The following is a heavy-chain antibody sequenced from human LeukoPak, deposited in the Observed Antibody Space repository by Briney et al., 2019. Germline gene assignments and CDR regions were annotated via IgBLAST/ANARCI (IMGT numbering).Heavy chain of an antibody. Sequence: ASVKVSCKASGYTFTSYGISWVRQAPGQGLEWMGWISAYNGNTNYAQKFQGRVTITADESTSTAYMELSSLRSEDTAVYYCASWRYYDILTGYYPFDYWGQGTLVTVSS. CDR1: GYTFTSYG. D-gene: IGHD3-9*01. CDR3: ASWRYYDILTGYYPFDY. CDR2: ISAYNGNT. V-gene: IGHV1-18*01. J-gene: IGHJ4*02.